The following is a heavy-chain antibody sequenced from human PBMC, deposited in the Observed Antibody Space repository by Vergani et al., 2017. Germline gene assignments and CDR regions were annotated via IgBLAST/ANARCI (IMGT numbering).Heavy chain of an antibody. CDR3: ARMGGYDEGDAFRIGYFDS. V-gene: IGHV4-31*03. Sequence: QVQLQESGPGLVKPSQTLSLTCSVSGDSISSGVYYWNWIRQHPGKGLEWIGYIYSTGSTHHNPSLSRRTNMSVDTSKNQFSLKLNSVTAADTAMYYCARMGGYDEGDAFRIGYFDSWGPGILVTVSS. CDR1: GDSISSGVYY. J-gene: IGHJ4*02. CDR2: IYSTGST. D-gene: IGHD3-22*01.